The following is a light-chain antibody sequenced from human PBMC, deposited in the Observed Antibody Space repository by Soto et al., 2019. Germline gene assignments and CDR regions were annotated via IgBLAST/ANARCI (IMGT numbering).Light chain of an antibody. V-gene: IGLV3-21*02. J-gene: IGLJ2*01. CDR1: NIGSKS. CDR2: EDS. CDR3: QVWDSSSDPVV. Sequence: SYELTQPPSVSVAPGQTARITCGGNNIGSKSVHWYQQKPGQAPVLVVYEDSDRPSGIPERFSGSNSGNTATLTISRVEAGDEADYYCQVWDSSSDPVVFGGGTKLTVL.